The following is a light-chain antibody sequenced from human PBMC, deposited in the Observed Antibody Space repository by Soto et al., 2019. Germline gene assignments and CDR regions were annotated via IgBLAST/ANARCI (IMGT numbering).Light chain of an antibody. J-gene: IGKJ1*01. CDR3: HQYNHWLTWT. Sequence: EIVLTHSPGTLSLSPGERATLSCRASQSVSSYLAWYQQRPGQAPRLLIYSASTRATGIPARFSGSGSGTEFTLTISSLQSEDFAVYYCHQYNHWLTWTFGQGTK. CDR2: SAS. CDR1: QSVSSY. V-gene: IGKV3-15*01.